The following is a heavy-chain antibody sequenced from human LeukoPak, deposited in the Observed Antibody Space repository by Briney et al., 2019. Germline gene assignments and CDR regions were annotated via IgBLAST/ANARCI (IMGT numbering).Heavy chain of an antibody. Sequence: GGSLRLSCAASGFTTSSHYLHWVRQAPGKGLEWVSVIYIGGATQYAESVRGRFTVSRDDSKNTLYLRMSSLRVEDTAVYYCATRDLQSSSDILKWGQGTLVTVSS. CDR2: IYIGGAT. V-gene: IGHV3-66*01. D-gene: IGHD3-9*01. J-gene: IGHJ4*02. CDR3: ATRDLQSSSDILK. CDR1: GFTTSSHY.